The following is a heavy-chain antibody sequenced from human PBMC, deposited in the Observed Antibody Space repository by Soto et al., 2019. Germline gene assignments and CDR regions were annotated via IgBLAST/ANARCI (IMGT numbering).Heavy chain of an antibody. D-gene: IGHD5-18*01. CDR2: IIPMFGTA. V-gene: IGHV1-69*12. J-gene: IGHJ4*02. Sequence: QGQLVQSGAEVKKPESSVKVYCKAPGGTFSTYAISWVRQAPGQGLEWMGGIIPMFGTANYAQRFQDRVTITADESTNTVYMELSSLRSEDSAVYFCASGIQLWLRRINNGYSGWGQGTLVTVSS. CDR3: ASGIQLWLRRINNGYSG. CDR1: GGTFSTYA.